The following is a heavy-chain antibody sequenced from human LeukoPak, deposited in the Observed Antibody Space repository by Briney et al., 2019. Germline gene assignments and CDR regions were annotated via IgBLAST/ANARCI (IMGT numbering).Heavy chain of an antibody. CDR1: GGTFTSYA. Sequence: ASVTVSCKASGGTFTSYAISWVRQAPGQGLEWMGWINPNSGGTNYAQNCQGRFTMTSDTSISTAYMELSSLTSDDTAVYYCARGTGDSGTSYDAFDIWGQGTMVTV. V-gene: IGHV1-2*02. CDR2: INPNSGGT. J-gene: IGHJ3*02. CDR3: ARGTGDSGTSYDAFDI. D-gene: IGHD3-10*01.